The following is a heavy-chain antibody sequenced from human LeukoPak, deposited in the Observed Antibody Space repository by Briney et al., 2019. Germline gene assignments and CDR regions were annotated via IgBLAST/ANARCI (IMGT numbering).Heavy chain of an antibody. J-gene: IGHJ5*02. V-gene: IGHV1-2*02. CDR3: ARGTRIGYIVVVPAAIRWFDP. CDR2: IDPNSGGT. CDR1: GYTFTGYY. D-gene: IGHD2-2*02. Sequence: ASVKVSCKASGYTFTGYYMHWVRQAPGQGLEWMGWIDPNSGGTNYAQKFQGRVTMTRDTPISTAYMELSRLRSDDTAVYYCARGTRIGYIVVVPAAIRWFDPWGQGTLVTVSS.